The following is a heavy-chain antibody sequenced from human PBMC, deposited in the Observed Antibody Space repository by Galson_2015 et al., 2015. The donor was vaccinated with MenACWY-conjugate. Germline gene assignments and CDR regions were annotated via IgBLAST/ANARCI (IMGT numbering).Heavy chain of an antibody. CDR2: INPGGSST. V-gene: IGHV3-74*01. CDR3: AKTRGASSYFDS. J-gene: IGHJ4*02. D-gene: IGHD1-26*01. CDR1: GFIFNTYW. Sequence: SLRLSCAASGFIFNTYWMHWVRQAPGKGLVWVSRINPGGSSTTYADSVKDRFTISRDNAKNTLYLQMNSLRTEDTAVFYCAKTRGASSYFDSWGQGTLVTVSS.